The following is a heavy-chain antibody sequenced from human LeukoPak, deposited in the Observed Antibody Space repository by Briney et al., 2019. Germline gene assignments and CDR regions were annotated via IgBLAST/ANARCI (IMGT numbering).Heavy chain of an antibody. CDR2: FYYSGNT. J-gene: IGHJ6*03. CDR3: ATEGYCSSTSCYGGYYYYMDV. Sequence: KPSETLSLTCTVSGASISSSSYYWGWIRQPPGKGLEWIGSFYYSGNTYYNPSLKSRVTISPDTSKNQFSLKLSSVTAADTAVYYCATEGYCSSTSCYGGYYYYMDVWGKGTTVTVSS. D-gene: IGHD2-2*01. CDR1: GASISSSSYY. V-gene: IGHV4-39*07.